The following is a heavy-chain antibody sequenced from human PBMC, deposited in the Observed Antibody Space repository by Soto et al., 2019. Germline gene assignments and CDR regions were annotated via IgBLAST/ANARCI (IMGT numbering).Heavy chain of an antibody. V-gene: IGHV1-2*02. Sequence: ASVKVSCKASGYTFTGYYMHWVRQAPGQGLEWMGWINPNSGGTNYAQRFQGRVTMTRDTSISTAYMELSRLRSDDTAVYYCARENGYGLRTYYYDSSGYYYDYWGQGTLVTVSS. CDR3: ARENGYGLRTYYYDSSGYYYDY. J-gene: IGHJ4*02. CDR1: GYTFTGYY. D-gene: IGHD3-22*01. CDR2: INPNSGGT.